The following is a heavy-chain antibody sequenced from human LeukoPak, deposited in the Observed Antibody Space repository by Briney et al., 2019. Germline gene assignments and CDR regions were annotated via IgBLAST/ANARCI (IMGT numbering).Heavy chain of an antibody. CDR2: ISSSSSFI. D-gene: IGHD3-10*02. J-gene: IGHJ6*04. V-gene: IGHV3-21*01. Sequence: GGSLRLSCAASGFTFSSYSMNWVRQAPGKGLEWVSSISSSSSFIHYADSVKGRFTISRDNAKNSLYLQMNSLRAEDTAVYYCAELGITMIGGVWGKGTTVTISS. CDR1: GFTFSSYS. CDR3: AELGITMIGGV.